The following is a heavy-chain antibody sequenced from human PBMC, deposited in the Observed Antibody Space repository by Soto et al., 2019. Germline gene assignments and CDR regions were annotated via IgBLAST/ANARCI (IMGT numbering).Heavy chain of an antibody. Sequence: QVQLVESGGGVVQPGRSLRLSCAASGFTFSTHAMHWVRQAPGKGLECVAIVSFDGSNKYYADSVKGRFTISRDNSKITLYLQMSGLPPEDTAFYYCAREQTGITTAGGGRIDRWGQGTLVTVSS. CDR1: GFTFSTHA. CDR2: VSFDGSNK. D-gene: IGHD1-20*01. V-gene: IGHV3-30-3*01. CDR3: AREQTGITTAGGGRIDR. J-gene: IGHJ5*02.